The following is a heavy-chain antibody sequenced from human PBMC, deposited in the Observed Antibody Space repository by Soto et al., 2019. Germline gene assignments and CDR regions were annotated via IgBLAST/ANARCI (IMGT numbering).Heavy chain of an antibody. CDR1: GGSISSGGYY. CDR3: ARGEIQLQNFYGMDV. CDR2: IYYSGST. J-gene: IGHJ6*02. Sequence: SETLSLTCTVSGGSISSGGYYWSWIRQHPGKGLEWIGYIYYSGSTYYNPSLKSRVTISVDTSKNQFSLKLSSVTAADTAVYYCARGEIQLQNFYGMDVWGQGTTVTVSS. V-gene: IGHV4-31*03. D-gene: IGHD5-18*01.